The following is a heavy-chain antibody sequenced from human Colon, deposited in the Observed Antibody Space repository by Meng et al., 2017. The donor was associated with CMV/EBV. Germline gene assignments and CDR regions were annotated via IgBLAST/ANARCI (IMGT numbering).Heavy chain of an antibody. Sequence: GESLKISCAASGFTFSDYYMSWIRQAPGKGLEWVSYISSSGSTIYYADSVKGRFTVSRDNSKNTLYLRMIDLRAEDTAMYYCAKDRAYCGSFSCSPNYFDGWGQGNLVTVSS. CDR3: AKDRAYCGSFSCSPNYFDG. D-gene: IGHD2-21*01. CDR1: GFTFSDYY. CDR2: ISSSGSTI. J-gene: IGHJ4*02. V-gene: IGHV3-11*01.